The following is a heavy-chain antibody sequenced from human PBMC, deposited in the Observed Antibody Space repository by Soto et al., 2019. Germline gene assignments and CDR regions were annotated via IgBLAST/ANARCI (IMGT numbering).Heavy chain of an antibody. V-gene: IGHV4-39*01. CDR2: IYYSGST. Sequence: ETLSLTCTVSGGSISSSSYYWGWIRQPPGKGLEWIGSIYYSGSTYYNPSLKSRVTISVDTSKNQFSLKLSSVTAADTAVYYCARNSIHCSSTSCILFDPWGQGTLVTVSS. CDR1: GGSISSSSYY. J-gene: IGHJ5*02. CDR3: ARNSIHCSSTSCILFDP. D-gene: IGHD2-2*01.